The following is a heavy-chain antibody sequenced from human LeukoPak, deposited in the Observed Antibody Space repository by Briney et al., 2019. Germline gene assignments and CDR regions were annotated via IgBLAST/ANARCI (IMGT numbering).Heavy chain of an antibody. J-gene: IGHJ4*02. Sequence: PSETLSLTCAVYGGSFSGYYWSWIRQPPGKGLEWIGEINHSGSTNYNPSLKSRVTISVDTSKNQFSLKLSSVTAADTAVYYCARDKFYGSGSYYGLDYWGQGTLVTVSS. CDR1: GGSFSGYY. CDR3: ARDKFYGSGSYYGLDY. D-gene: IGHD3-10*01. V-gene: IGHV4-34*09. CDR2: INHSGST.